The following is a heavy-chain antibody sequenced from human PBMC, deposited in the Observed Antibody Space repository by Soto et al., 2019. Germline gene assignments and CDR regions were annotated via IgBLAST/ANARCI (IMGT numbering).Heavy chain of an antibody. D-gene: IGHD1-1*01. Sequence: PGESLKISCKGSGYNFAGYWIAWVRQMPGKGLELMGIIYPSDSDTRYRPSFQGQVTISADKSISSAYPKWSSLRASDSAIYYCARHLYTHDNGNLFVDFWGQGTQVTVSS. CDR1: GYNFAGYW. J-gene: IGHJ4*02. CDR2: IYPSDSDT. V-gene: IGHV5-51*01. CDR3: ARHLYTHDNGNLFVDF.